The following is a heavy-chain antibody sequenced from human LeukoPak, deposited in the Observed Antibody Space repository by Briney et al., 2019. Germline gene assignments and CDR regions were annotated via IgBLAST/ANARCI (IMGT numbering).Heavy chain of an antibody. V-gene: IGHV4-30-2*01. CDR2: MYHGGTT. D-gene: IGHD3-10*01. Sequence: SETLSLTCAVSGGSIFSGDYSWNWIRQPPGRGLEWIGYMYHGGTTYYNPSLKSRVTISVDRSKNQFSLKLFSMTAADAAVYFCARASGDYGSGSPYLDSWGRGTLVTVSS. CDR3: ARASGDYGSGSPYLDS. CDR1: GGSIFSGDYS. J-gene: IGHJ4*02.